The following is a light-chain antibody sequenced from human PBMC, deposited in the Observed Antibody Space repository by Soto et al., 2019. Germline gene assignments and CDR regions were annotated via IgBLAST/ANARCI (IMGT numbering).Light chain of an antibody. J-gene: IGKJ1*01. CDR1: QSFSSG. CDR3: QQYNSYST. V-gene: IGKV1-5*01. Sequence: DIQMTRSPSTLSASVGDRVTITCRASQSFSSGLAWYQQKPGKAPKLLIYDASSLESGVPSRFSGSGSGTEFTLTISSLQPDDFATYYCQQYNSYSTFGQGTKV. CDR2: DAS.